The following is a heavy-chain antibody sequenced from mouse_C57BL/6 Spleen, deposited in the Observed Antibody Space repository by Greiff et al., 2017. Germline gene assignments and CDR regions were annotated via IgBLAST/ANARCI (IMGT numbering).Heavy chain of an antibody. CDR2: ISSGGSYT. Sequence: VQLMESGGDLVKPGGSLKLSCAASGFTFSSYGMSWVRQTPDKRLEWVATISSGGSYTYYPDSVKGRFTISRDNAKNTLYLQMSSLKSEDTAMYYCARQMDYWGQGTSVTVSS. CDR1: GFTFSSYG. J-gene: IGHJ4*01. CDR3: ARQMDY. V-gene: IGHV5-6*01.